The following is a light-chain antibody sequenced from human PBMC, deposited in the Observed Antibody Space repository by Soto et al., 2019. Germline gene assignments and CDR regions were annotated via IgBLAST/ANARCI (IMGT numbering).Light chain of an antibody. CDR3: QQYARSPPT. J-gene: IGKJ1*01. Sequence: EIVLTQSPGTLSLSPGERVTLSCRASQSVSSSSLAWYQQKPGQAPRLLIYGASSRATGIPDRFSGSGSGKDFTLTLSKLEPEDFAVYYCQQYARSPPTFGQGTKVEIK. CDR2: GAS. CDR1: QSVSSSS. V-gene: IGKV3-20*01.